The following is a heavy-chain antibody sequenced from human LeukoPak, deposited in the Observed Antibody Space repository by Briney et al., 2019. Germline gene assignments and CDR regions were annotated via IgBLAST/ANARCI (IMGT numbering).Heavy chain of an antibody. CDR1: GGSISSYF. J-gene: IGHJ4*02. CDR3: ARYGSGWYGFDY. V-gene: IGHV4-59*01. Sequence: SETLSLTCTVSGGSISSYFWSWMRQPPRKGLEWIGYIHYSGSTNYNPSLKSRVTISVDTSKNQFSLKLSSVTAADTAVYYCARYGSGWYGFDYWGQGTLVTVSS. D-gene: IGHD6-19*01. CDR2: IHYSGST.